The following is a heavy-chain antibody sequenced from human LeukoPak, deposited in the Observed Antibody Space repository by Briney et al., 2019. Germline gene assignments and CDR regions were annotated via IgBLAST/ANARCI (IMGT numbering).Heavy chain of an antibody. CDR1: GFTFTTYW. V-gene: IGHV3-7*03. J-gene: IGHJ3*02. CDR3: ASSYSSGWYGGHDAFDI. D-gene: IGHD6-19*01. CDR2: IKQDGSEK. Sequence: GGSLTLSCATSGFTFTTYWMNWVRQAPGKGLEWVANIKQDGSEKYYVDSVKGRFTISRDNSKNTLYLQMNSLRAEDTAVYYCASSYSSGWYGGHDAFDIWGQGTMVTVSS.